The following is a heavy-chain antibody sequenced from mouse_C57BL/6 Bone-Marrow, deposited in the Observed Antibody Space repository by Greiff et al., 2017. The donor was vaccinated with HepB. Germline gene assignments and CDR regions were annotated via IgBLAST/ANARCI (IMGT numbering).Heavy chain of an antibody. J-gene: IGHJ4*01. Sequence: VHLVESGAELARPGASVKLSCKASGYTFTSYGISWVKQRTGQGLEWIGEIYPRSGNTYYNEKFKGKATLTADKSSSTAYMELRSLTSEDSAVYFCARYSNYRRGAMDYWGQGTSVTVSS. V-gene: IGHV1-81*01. D-gene: IGHD2-5*01. CDR2: IYPRSGNT. CDR3: ARYSNYRRGAMDY. CDR1: GYTFTSYG.